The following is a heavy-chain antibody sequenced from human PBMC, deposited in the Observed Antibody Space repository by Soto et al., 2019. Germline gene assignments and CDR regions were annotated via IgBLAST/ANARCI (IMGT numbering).Heavy chain of an antibody. CDR2: INYSGST. D-gene: IGHD4-17*01. V-gene: IGHV4-34*01. CDR3: ARGVYGGFFPFDY. CDR1: GGSFSGYY. J-gene: IGHJ4*02. Sequence: SETLSLTCAVYGGSFSGYYWSWIRQPPGKGLEWVGEINYSGSTNYNPSLKSRVTISVDTSKNQFSLNLRSLTAADTALYYCARGVYGGFFPFDYWGQGTLVTVSS.